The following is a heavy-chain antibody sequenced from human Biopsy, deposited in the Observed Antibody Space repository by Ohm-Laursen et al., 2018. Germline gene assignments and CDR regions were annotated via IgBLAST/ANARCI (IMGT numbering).Heavy chain of an antibody. CDR2: IYSSGST. D-gene: IGHD3/OR15-3a*01. Sequence: SDTLSLTCSVSGGSLSSYYWSWIRQPAGKGLEWIGRIYSSGSTNYNPSLKSRVTISADTSKSQLSLHLTSVTAADTAVYYCASRGLVMASDYYFDDWGQGTLVTVSS. V-gene: IGHV4-4*07. CDR3: ASRGLVMASDYYFDD. CDR1: GGSLSSYY. J-gene: IGHJ4*02.